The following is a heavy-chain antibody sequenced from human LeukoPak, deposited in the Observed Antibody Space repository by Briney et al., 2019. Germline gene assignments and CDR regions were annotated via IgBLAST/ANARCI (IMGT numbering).Heavy chain of an antibody. Sequence: ASVKVSCKASGGTFSSYAVSWVRQAPGQGLEWMGGIIPIFGTANYAQKFQGRVTITADESTSTAYMELSSLRSEDTAVYYCARGTQVADIDYWGQGTLVTVSS. V-gene: IGHV1-69*13. J-gene: IGHJ4*02. CDR1: GGTFSSYA. CDR2: IIPIFGTA. D-gene: IGHD6-19*01. CDR3: ARGTQVADIDY.